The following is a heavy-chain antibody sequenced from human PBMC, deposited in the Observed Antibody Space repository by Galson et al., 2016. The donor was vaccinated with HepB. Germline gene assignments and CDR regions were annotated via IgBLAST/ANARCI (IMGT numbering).Heavy chain of an antibody. V-gene: IGHV3-15*01. Sequence: SLRLSCAASGLNLRKAWLSWVRQAPGKGLEWVGRVKSRLDGGTTDYAAPVKDRFTISRDDSKNTLYLQMNRLRIEDTAVYYCSPLPTGQQPYYFDYWGQGTLVTVSS. CDR2: VKSRLDGGTT. CDR3: SPLPTGQQPYYFDY. J-gene: IGHJ4*02. D-gene: IGHD6-13*01. CDR1: GLNLRKAW.